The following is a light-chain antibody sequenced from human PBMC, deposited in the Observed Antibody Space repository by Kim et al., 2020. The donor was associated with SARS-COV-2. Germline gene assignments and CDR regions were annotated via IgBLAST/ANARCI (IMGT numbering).Light chain of an antibody. CDR3: QKYNGAPWT. Sequence: SASVGDRVTITCRASQAISKDLAWYQQKAGNAPRLLIFAASALHSGVPTRFSGSGSGTDFTLTISSLQPEDVATYYCQKYNGAPWTFGQGTKLEI. V-gene: IGKV1-27*01. CDR2: AAS. CDR1: QAISKD. J-gene: IGKJ1*01.